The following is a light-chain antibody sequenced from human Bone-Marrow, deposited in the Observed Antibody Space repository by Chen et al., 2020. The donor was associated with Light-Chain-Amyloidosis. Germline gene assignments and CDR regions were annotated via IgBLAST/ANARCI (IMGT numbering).Light chain of an antibody. Sequence: QSVLTQPPSVSSSPGQRVPLSCTGSSSNIGAGYDVHWYQQLPGTAPKLLIYDNNNRPSGVPDRFSGSKSDTSASLAITGLQADDEADYYCQSYDSSLDGRVFGTGTKVTVL. V-gene: IGLV1-40*01. CDR1: SSNIGAGYD. CDR2: DNN. CDR3: QSYDSSLDGRV. J-gene: IGLJ1*01.